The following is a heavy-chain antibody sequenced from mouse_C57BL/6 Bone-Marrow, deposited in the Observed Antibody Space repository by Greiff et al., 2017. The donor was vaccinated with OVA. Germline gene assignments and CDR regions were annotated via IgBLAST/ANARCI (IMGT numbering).Heavy chain of an antibody. J-gene: IGHJ2*01. V-gene: IGHV1-26*01. D-gene: IGHD2-13*01. Sequence: EVQLQQSGPELVKPGASVKISCKASGYTFTDYYMNWVKQSHGKSLEWIGDINPNNGGTSYNQKFKGKATLTVDKSSSTAYMELLSLTSEDSAVYYCARSTDRLVDYWGQGTTLTVSS. CDR3: ARSTDRLVDY. CDR2: INPNNGGT. CDR1: GYTFTDYY.